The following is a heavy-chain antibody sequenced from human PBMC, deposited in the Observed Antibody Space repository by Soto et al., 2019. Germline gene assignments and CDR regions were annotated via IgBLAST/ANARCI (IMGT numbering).Heavy chain of an antibody. CDR2: INPYDGNT. CDR3: VTPATGDY. J-gene: IGHJ4*02. Sequence: QVHLVQSGAEVKKSGASVKVSCTTSGYTFSNYGISWVRQAPGQGLEWMGWINPYDGNTNYAQKFQGRVAMTTDTSTSTAYMEVKSLTSNDTAVYYCVTPATGDYWGQGTLVSVSS. CDR1: GYTFSNYG. D-gene: IGHD1-1*01. V-gene: IGHV1-18*04.